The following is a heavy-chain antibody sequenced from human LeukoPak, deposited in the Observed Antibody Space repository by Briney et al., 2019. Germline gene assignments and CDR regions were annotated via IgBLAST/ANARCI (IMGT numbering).Heavy chain of an antibody. CDR3: ARDRDCSSTSCPDYYYYYMDV. CDR1: GGSINNYY. CDR2: IYYSGST. J-gene: IGHJ6*03. D-gene: IGHD2-2*01. Sequence: PSETLSLTCTVSGGSINNYYWSWIRQPPGKRLEWIGHIYYSGSTNYNPSLKSRVTMSVDTSKNQFSLKLSSVTAADTAVYYCARDRDCSSTSCPDYYYYYMDVWGKGTTVTVSS. V-gene: IGHV4-59*12.